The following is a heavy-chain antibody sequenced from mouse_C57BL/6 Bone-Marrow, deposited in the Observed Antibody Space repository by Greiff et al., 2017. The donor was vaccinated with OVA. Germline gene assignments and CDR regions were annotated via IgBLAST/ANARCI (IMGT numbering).Heavy chain of an antibody. CDR1: GYTFTSYW. CDR2: IHPNSGST. J-gene: IGHJ2*01. V-gene: IGHV1-64*01. Sequence: QVHVKQPGAELVKPGASVKLSCKASGYTFTSYWMHWVKQRPGQGLEWIGMIHPNSGSTNYNEKFKSKATLTVDKSSSTAYMQLSSLTSEDSAVYYCARSGSYYYGSSYGFDYWGQGTTLTVSS. D-gene: IGHD1-1*01. CDR3: ARSGSYYYGSSYGFDY.